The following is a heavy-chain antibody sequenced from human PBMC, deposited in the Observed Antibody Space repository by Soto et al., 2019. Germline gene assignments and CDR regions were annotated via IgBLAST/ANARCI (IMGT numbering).Heavy chain of an antibody. J-gene: IGHJ4*02. V-gene: IGHV3-53*01. D-gene: IGHD3-22*01. CDR3: ARIPYDNSGTIFDY. CDR1: GITVSSYY. CDR2: IYAGTIT. Sequence: LRLSCAVSGITVSSYYMSWVRQAAGKGLEWVSVIYAGTITYYADSVKGRFTIYRDNSKNTLNLEMNSLRVEDTAVYYCARIPYDNSGTIFDYWGQGTLVTVSS.